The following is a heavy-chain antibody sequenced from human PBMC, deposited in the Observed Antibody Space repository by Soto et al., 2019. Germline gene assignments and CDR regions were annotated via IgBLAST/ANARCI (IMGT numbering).Heavy chain of an antibody. CDR1: GGTFSSYA. CDR2: IIPIFGTA. J-gene: IGHJ5*01. CDR3: ARSFGAGGSGGYGQNNWFDS. Sequence: GASVKVSCKASGGTFSSYAISWVRQAPGQGLEWMGGIIPIFGTANYAQKFQGRVTITADKSTSTAYMELSSLRSEDTAVYYCARSFGAGGSGGYGQNNWFDSWGQGTLVTVSS. D-gene: IGHD6-19*01. V-gene: IGHV1-69*06.